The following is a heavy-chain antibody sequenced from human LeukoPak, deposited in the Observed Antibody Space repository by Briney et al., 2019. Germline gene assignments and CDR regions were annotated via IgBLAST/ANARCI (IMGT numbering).Heavy chain of an antibody. D-gene: IGHD2-15*01. J-gene: IGHJ5*02. V-gene: IGHV3-74*01. CDR2: NNGDGSTT. Sequence: GGSLRLSCVASGFSLSGYWMYWVRQAPGKGLMYISRNNGDGSTTNYADVVKGRFTMSRDNVKNILYLQMNSLRVEDTAVYYCARDPRNVGLAPWGQGTLVTVSS. CDR3: ARDPRNVGLAP. CDR1: GFSLSGYW.